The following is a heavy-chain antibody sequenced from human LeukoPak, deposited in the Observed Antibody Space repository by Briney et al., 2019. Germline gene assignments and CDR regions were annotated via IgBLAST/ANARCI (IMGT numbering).Heavy chain of an antibody. CDR3: AMYSGSDWELNY. CDR1: GFTFSSYA. V-gene: IGHV3-23*01. D-gene: IGHD5-12*01. CDR2: IRGSGGST. Sequence: GGSLRLSCAASGFTFSSYAMSWVRQAPGKGLEWVSAIRGSGGSTYYADSVKGRFTISRDNSKNTLYLQMNSMRAENTAVYYCAMYSGSDWELNYWGQGTLVTVSS. J-gene: IGHJ4*02.